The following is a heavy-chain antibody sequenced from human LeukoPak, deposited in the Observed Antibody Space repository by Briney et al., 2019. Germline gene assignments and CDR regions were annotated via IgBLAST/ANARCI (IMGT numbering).Heavy chain of an antibody. D-gene: IGHD2-2*01. J-gene: IGHJ4*02. V-gene: IGHV4-59*08. CDR2: IYYSGST. CDR3: ARAAAGCSSTSCYVDY. CDR1: GGSISSYY. Sequence: SETLSLTCTVSGGSISSYYWSWIRQPPGKGLEWIGYIYYSGSTNYNPSLKSRVTISVDTSKNQFSLKLSSVTAADTAVYYCARAAAGCSSTSCYVDYWGQGTLVTVSS.